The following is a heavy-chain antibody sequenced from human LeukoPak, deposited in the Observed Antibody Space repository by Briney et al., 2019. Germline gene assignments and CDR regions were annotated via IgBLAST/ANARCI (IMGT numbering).Heavy chain of an antibody. CDR2: FDPEDGET. Sequence: ASVKVSCKVSGYTLTELSMHWVRQAPGKGLEWMGGFDPEDGETIYAQKFQGRVTMTEDTSTDTAYMELSSLRSEDTAVYYCATAQHSRNYYYYYMDVWGKGTTVTISS. CDR1: GYTLTELS. V-gene: IGHV1-24*01. CDR3: ATAQHSRNYYYYYMDV. D-gene: IGHD4-11*01. J-gene: IGHJ6*03.